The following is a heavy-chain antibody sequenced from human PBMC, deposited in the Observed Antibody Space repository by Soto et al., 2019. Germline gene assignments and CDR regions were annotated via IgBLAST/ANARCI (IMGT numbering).Heavy chain of an antibody. J-gene: IGHJ4*02. CDR1: GDTFTDYY. D-gene: IGHD2-21*02. V-gene: IGHV1-46*01. CDR3: ARGGHVVVVTAALDY. CDR2: VNPSGGHT. Sequence: QVQLVQSGAEVKKHGALVKVCCKASGDTFTDYYIHWVRQAPGQGLEWMGTVNPSGGHTTYAQHFLGRMTMTRDTSTSTLYMELTSLTSEDTAVYYCARGGHVVVVTAALDYWGQGTLVTVSS.